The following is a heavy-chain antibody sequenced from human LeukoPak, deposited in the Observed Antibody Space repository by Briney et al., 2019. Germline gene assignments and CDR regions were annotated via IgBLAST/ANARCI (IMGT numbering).Heavy chain of an antibody. V-gene: IGHV4-59*01. CDR2: IYCSGSS. J-gene: IGHJ4*02. CDR1: GGSISSYY. Sequence: SWTLSLTCTVCGGSISSYYWSWIRQPPGKGLEWIGYIYCSGSSNYIPSLKTRVPISVDTSNTQFSLKLSSVTAADTAVYYCARRRGYDSDYWGQGTLVTVSS. D-gene: IGHD5-12*01. CDR3: ARRRGYDSDY.